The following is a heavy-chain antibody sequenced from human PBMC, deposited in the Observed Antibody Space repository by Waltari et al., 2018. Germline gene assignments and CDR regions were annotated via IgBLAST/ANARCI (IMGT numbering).Heavy chain of an antibody. CDR2: ILPILGTA. Sequence: QVQLVQSGAEVKKPGSSVKVSCKASGGTFSSYAISWVRQAPGQGLEWMGGILPILGTANDAQKFQGRVTITADESTSTAYMELSSLRSEDTALYYCARGPGIAAAGHKDSTSAEYFQHWGQGTLVTVSS. D-gene: IGHD6-13*01. V-gene: IGHV1-69*13. CDR3: ARGPGIAAAGHKDSTSAEYFQH. J-gene: IGHJ1*01. CDR1: GGTFSSYA.